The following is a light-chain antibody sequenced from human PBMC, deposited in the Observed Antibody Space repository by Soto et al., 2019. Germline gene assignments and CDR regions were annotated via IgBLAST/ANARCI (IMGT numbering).Light chain of an antibody. Sequence: EIVLTQSPGTLSLSPGERATLSCRASQYISSSYLAWYQQKPGQAPRLLIYGASSRATGIPDRFSGSGSGTDFTLPLSRLEPEDFAVYYCQQYGSLPITFGQGTRLEIK. CDR2: GAS. J-gene: IGKJ5*01. CDR1: QYISSSY. CDR3: QQYGSLPIT. V-gene: IGKV3-20*01.